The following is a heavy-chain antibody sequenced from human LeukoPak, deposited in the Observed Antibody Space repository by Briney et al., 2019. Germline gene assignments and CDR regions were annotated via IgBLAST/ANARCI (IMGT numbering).Heavy chain of an antibody. J-gene: IGHJ4*02. Sequence: RGSLRLSCAASGFTFSSYAMSWVRQAPGKGLEWVSAISGSGGSTYYADSVKGRFTISRDNSKNTLYLQMNSLRAEDTAVYYCAKSFGDYGDYVSPFGYWGQGTLVTVSS. CDR1: GFTFSSYA. V-gene: IGHV3-23*01. D-gene: IGHD4-17*01. CDR3: AKSFGDYGDYVSPFGY. CDR2: ISGSGGST.